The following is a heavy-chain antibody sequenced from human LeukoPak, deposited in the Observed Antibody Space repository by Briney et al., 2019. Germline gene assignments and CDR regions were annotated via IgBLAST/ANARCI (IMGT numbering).Heavy chain of an antibody. CDR3: ARGQVDTAMDY. D-gene: IGHD5-18*01. CDR1: GFTFSSYA. V-gene: IGHV3-64*01. CDR2: ISSNGGST. J-gene: IGHJ4*02. Sequence: GGSLRLSCAASGFTFSSYAMHWVRQAPGKGLEYVSAISSNGGSTYYANSVKGRFTISRDNSKSTLYLQMGSLRAEDMAVYYCARGQVDTAMDYWGQGTLVTVSS.